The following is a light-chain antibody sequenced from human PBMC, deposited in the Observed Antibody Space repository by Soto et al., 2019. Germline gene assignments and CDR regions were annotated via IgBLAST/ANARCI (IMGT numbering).Light chain of an antibody. J-gene: IGKJ1*01. CDR1: QSLLHSDGKTY. Sequence: DIVMTQTPLSLSVTPGQPASISCKSSQSLLHSDGKTYLYWYLQKPGQPPQLLIYEASNPFAGVTDRFNGRGCGRYFKAKISRVEAEDVGVYYCMQSIQLPRTFGQGTKVEIK. V-gene: IGKV2D-29*01. CDR3: MQSIQLPRT. CDR2: EAS.